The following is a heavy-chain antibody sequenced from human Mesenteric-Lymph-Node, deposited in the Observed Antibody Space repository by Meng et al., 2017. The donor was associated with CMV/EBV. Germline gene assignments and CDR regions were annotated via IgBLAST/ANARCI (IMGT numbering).Heavy chain of an antibody. J-gene: IGHJ4*02. Sequence: AASGFTFSSYAMSWVRQDPGKGLEWVSAIGGGGDSTYYADSVKGRFTISRDNSKNTLYLQMNSLRAEDTAVYFCAKDIWGWPRNFDYWGQGTLVTVSS. CDR2: IGGGGDST. V-gene: IGHV3-23*01. CDR3: AKDIWGWPRNFDY. CDR1: GFTFSSYA. D-gene: IGHD7-27*01.